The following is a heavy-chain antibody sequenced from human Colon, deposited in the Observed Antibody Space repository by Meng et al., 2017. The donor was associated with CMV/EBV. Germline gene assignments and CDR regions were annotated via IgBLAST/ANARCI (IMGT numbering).Heavy chain of an antibody. J-gene: IGHJ3*02. CDR2: IKSKTDGGTT. V-gene: IGHV3-15*01. CDR1: GFTFSNAW. CDR3: ARNSKGAFDI. Sequence: GESLKISCAASGFTFSNAWMSWVRQAPGKGLEWVGRIKSKTDGGTTDYAAPVKGRFTISRDDSKNTLYLQMNSLKTEDTAVYYCARNSKGAFDIWGQGTRVTVSS. D-gene: IGHD2-21*01.